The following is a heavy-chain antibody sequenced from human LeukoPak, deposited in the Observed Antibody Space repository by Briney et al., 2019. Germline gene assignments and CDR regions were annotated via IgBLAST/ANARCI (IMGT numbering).Heavy chain of an antibody. D-gene: IGHD6-19*01. CDR1: GYNCTNYW. CDR2: IYPGDSDT. J-gene: IGHJ4*02. Sequence: GESLKIXCKGSGYNCTNYWIGWVRQMPGKGLEWMGIIYPGDSDTRYSPSFQGQVTISADKSISTAYLQWSSLKASDTAMYYCARREGGWHLDYWGQGTLVTVSS. CDR3: ARREGGWHLDY. V-gene: IGHV5-51*03.